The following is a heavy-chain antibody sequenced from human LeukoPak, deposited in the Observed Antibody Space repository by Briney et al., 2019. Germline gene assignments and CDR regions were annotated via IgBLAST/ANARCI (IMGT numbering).Heavy chain of an antibody. CDR3: AVNYYDSSGGDFDY. CDR1: GGSISSYY. V-gene: IGHV4-59*12. J-gene: IGHJ4*02. Sequence: PSETLSLTCTVSGGSISSYYWSWIRQPPGKGLEWIGYIYYSGSTNYNPSLKSRVTIPVDTSKNQFSLKLSSVTVADTAVYYCAVNYYDSSGGDFDYWGQGTLVTVSS. CDR2: IYYSGST. D-gene: IGHD3-22*01.